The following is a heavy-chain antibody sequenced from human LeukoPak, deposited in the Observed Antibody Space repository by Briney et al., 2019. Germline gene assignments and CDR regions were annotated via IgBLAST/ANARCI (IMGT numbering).Heavy chain of an antibody. J-gene: IGHJ5*02. CDR1: GYTFTSYG. D-gene: IGHD4-17*01. CDR2: ISAYNGNT. V-gene: IGHV1-18*01. Sequence: ASVKVSCKASGYTFTSYGISWVRQAPGQGLEWMGWISAYNGNTNYAQKLQGRVTMTTDTSTSTAYMELRSLRSDDTAVYYCARELHYGDYKVPTNLWGQGTLVTVSS. CDR3: ARELHYGDYKVPTNL.